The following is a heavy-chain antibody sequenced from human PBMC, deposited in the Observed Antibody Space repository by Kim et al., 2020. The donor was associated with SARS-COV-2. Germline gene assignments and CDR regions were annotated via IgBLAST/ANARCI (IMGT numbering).Heavy chain of an antibody. Sequence: GGSLRLSCAASGFRFSTNAMNWVRQTPGKGLEWVAGITGSGGATYYAASVKGRFTISRVNSETTLHLQMDSLRAEDPAVYYCVRASVISAPGSSWGRGTLVSVSS. CDR1: GFRFSTNA. CDR2: ITGSGGAT. J-gene: IGHJ5*02. V-gene: IGHV3-23*01. D-gene: IGHD6-13*01. CDR3: VRASVISAPGSS.